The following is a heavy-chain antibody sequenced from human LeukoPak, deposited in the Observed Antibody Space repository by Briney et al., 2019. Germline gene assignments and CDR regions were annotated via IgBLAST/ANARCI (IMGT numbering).Heavy chain of an antibody. Sequence: SETLSLTCGESGGSFSDYYWSWIRQPPGKGLEWIGEVIRSGATSSNPSLKSRVTISMDASKNQFSLRLRSVTAADTAVYYCARGRFIDYYFDYWGQGSLVTVSS. V-gene: IGHV4-34*01. J-gene: IGHJ4*02. CDR2: VIRSGAT. CDR1: GGSFSDYY. D-gene: IGHD3-16*02. CDR3: ARGRFIDYYFDY.